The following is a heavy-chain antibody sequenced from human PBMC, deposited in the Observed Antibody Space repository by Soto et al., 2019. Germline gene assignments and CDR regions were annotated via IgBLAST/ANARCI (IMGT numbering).Heavy chain of an antibody. CDR2: VYHTGST. D-gene: IGHD2-21*02. Sequence: SETLSLTCTVSGDSMSRGDYYWSWIRLPPGKGLEWIGFVYHTGSTYYSPSLKGRVDISVDTSKNQFSLKLNSVTAADTAVYYCARVCGGDCHNAFDIWGQGTMVTVSS. V-gene: IGHV4-30-4*01. CDR1: GDSMSRGDYY. J-gene: IGHJ3*02. CDR3: ARVCGGDCHNAFDI.